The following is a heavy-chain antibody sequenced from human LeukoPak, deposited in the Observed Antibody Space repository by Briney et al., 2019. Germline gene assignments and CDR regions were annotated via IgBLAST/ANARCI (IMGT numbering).Heavy chain of an antibody. Sequence: PSETLSLTCTVSGGSISSYYWSWIRQPAGKGLEWIGRIYTSGSTNYNPSLKCRVTMSVDTSKNQFSLKLSSVTAADTAVYYCARGLVVPADPPGTYYYYMDVWGKGTTVTVSS. V-gene: IGHV4-4*07. CDR3: ARGLVVPADPPGTYYYYMDV. CDR2: IYTSGST. CDR1: GGSISSYY. D-gene: IGHD2-2*01. J-gene: IGHJ6*03.